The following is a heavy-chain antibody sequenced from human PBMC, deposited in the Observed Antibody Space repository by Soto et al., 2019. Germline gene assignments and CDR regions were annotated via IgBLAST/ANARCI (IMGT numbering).Heavy chain of an antibody. J-gene: IGHJ4*02. CDR1: GFTFSRYV. Sequence: EVQLLESGGGLVQPGGSLRLSCAASGFTFSRYVMSWVRQAPGKGLELVSAISGSGSSTYYADSVKGRFTISRDNSETTLYLQMNSRSAEDTAVYYCAKEETEMATPGRDLDYWGQGTLIPV. V-gene: IGHV3-23*01. CDR3: AKEETEMATPGRDLDY. D-gene: IGHD5-12*01. CDR2: ISGSGSST.